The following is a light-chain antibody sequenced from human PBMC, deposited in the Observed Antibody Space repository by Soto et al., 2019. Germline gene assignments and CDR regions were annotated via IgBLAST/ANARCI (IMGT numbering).Light chain of an antibody. Sequence: DIQMTQSPSILSACVGDRVTMTGRASQTISSWLAWYQQKPGKAPKLLIYKASTLKSGVPSRFSGSGSGTEFTLTISSLQPDDFAAYYCQHYNSYSEAFGQGTKVDIK. CDR2: KAS. CDR3: QHYNSYSEA. J-gene: IGKJ1*01. CDR1: QTISSW. V-gene: IGKV1-5*03.